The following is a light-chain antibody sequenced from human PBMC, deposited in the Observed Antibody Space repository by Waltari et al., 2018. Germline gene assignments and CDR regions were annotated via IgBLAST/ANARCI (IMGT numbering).Light chain of an antibody. Sequence: EMVLPRSPPTRPLSQGERPLLPSRASESVSNSLTWYQQKPGQTPRLLIYDDAKRAAGIPARFSGSGSGTDFTLTISSLEPEDFAVYYCLQRTDWPPVYTFGQGTNLEIK. CDR2: DDA. CDR3: LQRTDWPPVYT. V-gene: IGKV3-11*01. CDR1: ESVSNS. J-gene: IGKJ2*01.